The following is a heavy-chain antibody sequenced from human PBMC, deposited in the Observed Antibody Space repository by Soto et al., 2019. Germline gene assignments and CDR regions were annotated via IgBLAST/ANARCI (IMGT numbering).Heavy chain of an antibody. D-gene: IGHD3-10*01. Sequence: QVQLVESGGGVVQPGRSLRLSCAASGFTFSSYGMHWVRQAPGKGLEWVAVISYDGSNKYYADSVKGRFTISRDNSKNTLYLQMNSLRAEDTAVYYCLRGAGDVPSLGSDFDYWGQGTLVTVSS. CDR3: LRGAGDVPSLGSDFDY. CDR1: GFTFSSYG. CDR2: ISYDGSNK. J-gene: IGHJ4*02. V-gene: IGHV3-30*03.